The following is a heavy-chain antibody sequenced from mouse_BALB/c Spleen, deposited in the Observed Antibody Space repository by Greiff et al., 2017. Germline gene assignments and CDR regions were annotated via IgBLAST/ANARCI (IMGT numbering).Heavy chain of an antibody. J-gene: IGHJ2*01. Sequence: EVQGVESGGGLVQPGGSRKLSCAASGFTFSSFGMHWVRQAPEKGLEWVAYISSGSSTIYYADTVKGRFTISRDNPKNTLFLQMTSLRSEDTAMYYCARGGYYGSSDDWGQGTTLTVSS. CDR3: ARGGYYGSSDD. CDR2: ISSGSSTI. V-gene: IGHV5-17*02. CDR1: GFTFSSFG. D-gene: IGHD1-1*01.